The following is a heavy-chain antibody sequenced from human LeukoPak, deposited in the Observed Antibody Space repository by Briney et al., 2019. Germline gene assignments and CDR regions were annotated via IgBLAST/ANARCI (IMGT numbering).Heavy chain of an antibody. Sequence: GASVKVSCKASGYTFTSYGISWVRQAPGQGLEWMGWISAYNGNTNYAQKLQGRVTMTTDTSTSTAYMELRSLRSEDTAVYYCARGGAYYYDSSGYQYWGQGTLVTVSS. CDR3: ARGGAYYYDSSGYQY. D-gene: IGHD3-22*01. V-gene: IGHV1-18*04. CDR2: ISAYNGNT. J-gene: IGHJ4*02. CDR1: GYTFTSYG.